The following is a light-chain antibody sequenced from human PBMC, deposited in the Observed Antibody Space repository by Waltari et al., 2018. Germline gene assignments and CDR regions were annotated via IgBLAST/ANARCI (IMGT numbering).Light chain of an antibody. CDR2: DAS. J-gene: IGKJ2*01. CDR1: QDITQY. V-gene: IGKV1-17*01. Sequence: DIQMTQSPSSLSASVGARVTITCRASQDITQYLNWYQQKPGKTPTRLIYDASTLQSGVPSRFSGSGSGTVVTLTISSLQPEDVGTYYCLHYDSAPYTFGQGTKVEI. CDR3: LHYDSAPYT.